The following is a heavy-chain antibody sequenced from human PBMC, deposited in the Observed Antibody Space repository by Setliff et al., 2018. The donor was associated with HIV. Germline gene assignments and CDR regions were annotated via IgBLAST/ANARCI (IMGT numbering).Heavy chain of an antibody. J-gene: IGHJ4*02. D-gene: IGHD6-13*01. V-gene: IGHV3-23*01. CDR1: GFIFSSYA. CDR2: IRGSGSGDTT. Sequence: GGSLRLSCAASGFIFSSYAMTWVRQAPGKELEWVSTIRGSGSGDTTHYADFVKGRFTISRDNSKNTVYLQMNSLRAEDMAIYYCAREDSSWYGSLDYWGQGTPVTVSS. CDR3: AREDSSWYGSLDY.